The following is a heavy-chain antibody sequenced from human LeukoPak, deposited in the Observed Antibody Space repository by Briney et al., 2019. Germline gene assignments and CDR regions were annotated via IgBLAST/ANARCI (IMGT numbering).Heavy chain of an antibody. CDR2: ISSSGSTI. V-gene: IGHV3-11*01. D-gene: IGHD3-22*01. J-gene: IGHJ5*02. CDR1: GFTFSDYY. CDR3: AREVYYYDSSGHKTWFDP. Sequence: TGGSLRLSCAASGFTFSDYYMSWIRQAPGKGLEWVSYISSSGSTIYYADSVKGRFTISRHNSKNTLYLQMNSLRAEDTAVYYCAREVYYYDSSGHKTWFDPWGQGTLVTVSS.